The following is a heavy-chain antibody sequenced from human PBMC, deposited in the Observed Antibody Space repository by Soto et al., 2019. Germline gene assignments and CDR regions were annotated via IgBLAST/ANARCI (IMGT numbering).Heavy chain of an antibody. CDR3: ARLPGYSTGWTPFDF. J-gene: IGHJ4*02. D-gene: IGHD6-19*01. V-gene: IGHV3-74*01. CDR1: GFTFSNYW. Sequence: EVQLVESGGGLVQPGGSLRLSYAASGFTFSNYWMHWVRQAPGKGLVWVSRINSDGSTTSHADSVKGRFTISRDNAKNTLYLQMNSLRAEDTAVYYCARLPGYSTGWTPFDFCGQGTQVTVSS. CDR2: INSDGSTT.